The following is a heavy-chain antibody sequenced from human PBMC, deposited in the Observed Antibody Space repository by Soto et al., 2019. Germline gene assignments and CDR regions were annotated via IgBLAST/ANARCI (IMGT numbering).Heavy chain of an antibody. CDR1: GATFRSYA. Sequence: VQLVQSGAEVKQPGSSVKVSCRASGATFRSYAFNWVRQAPGQGLEWMGGISPIFGSTIYARQFQGRVTITADDSASTAYMELNSLSSEDTAVYYCAGDYGVYDWYGMDVWGQGTTVTVSS. CDR3: AGDYGVYDWYGMDV. D-gene: IGHD4-17*01. J-gene: IGHJ6*02. V-gene: IGHV1-69*01. CDR2: ISPIFGST.